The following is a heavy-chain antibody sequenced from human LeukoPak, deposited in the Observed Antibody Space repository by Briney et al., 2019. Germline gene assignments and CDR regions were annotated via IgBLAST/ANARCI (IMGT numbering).Heavy chain of an antibody. J-gene: IGHJ3*02. CDR1: VDSLRIRTAY. V-gene: IGHV4-39*01. CDR3: ARWLRDGYNFDAFDI. D-gene: IGHD5-24*01. CDR2: IYYSGST. Sequence: ESLSLTPALSVDSLRIRTAYCGSVRPPPGRGLGWNRSIYYSGSTYYTPSVKSRVTISVDTSKNQFSMKLSSMTAAETAVYYGARWLRDGYNFDAFDIWGQGTMVTVSS.